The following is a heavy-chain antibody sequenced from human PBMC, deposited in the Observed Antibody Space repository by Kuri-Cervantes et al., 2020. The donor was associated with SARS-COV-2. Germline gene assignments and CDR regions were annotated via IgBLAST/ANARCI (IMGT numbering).Heavy chain of an antibody. CDR1: GYIFTSYY. CDR3: ARSSNGWSCDS. J-gene: IGHJ4*02. D-gene: IGHD6-19*01. CDR2: ISAYNGNT. V-gene: IGHV1-18*04. Sequence: ASVKVSCKASGYIFTSYYIHWVRQAPGQGLEWMGWISAYNGNTNYAQKLQGRVTMTTDTSTSTAYMELNSLASEDTAVYYCARSSNGWSCDSWGQGTLVTGSS.